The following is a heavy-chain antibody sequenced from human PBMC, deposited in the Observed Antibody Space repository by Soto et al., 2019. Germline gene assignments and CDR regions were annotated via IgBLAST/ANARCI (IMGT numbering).Heavy chain of an antibody. D-gene: IGHD6-19*01. CDR2: TYYRSKWYN. V-gene: IGHV6-1*01. CDR3: ARDLIAVALSPYYYGMDV. Sequence: SQTLSLTCAISGDSVSSNSAAWNWIRQSPSRGLEWLGRTYYRSKWYNDYAVSVKSRITINPDTSKNQFSLQLNSVSPEDTAVYYCARDLIAVALSPYYYGMDVWGQGTTVTVSS. CDR1: GDSVSSNSAA. J-gene: IGHJ6*02.